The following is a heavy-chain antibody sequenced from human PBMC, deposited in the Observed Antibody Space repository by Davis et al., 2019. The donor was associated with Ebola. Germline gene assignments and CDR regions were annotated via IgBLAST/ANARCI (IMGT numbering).Heavy chain of an antibody. CDR3: ASRDYYYGMDV. V-gene: IGHV4-4*02. CDR2: IYHSGST. J-gene: IGHJ6*04. CDR1: GGSISSSNW. Sequence: MPSETLSLTCAVSGGSISSSNWWSWVRQPPGKGLEWIGEIYHSGSTYYNPSLKSRVTISVDTSKNQFSLKLSSVTAADTAVYYCASRDYYYGMDVWGKGTTVTVSS.